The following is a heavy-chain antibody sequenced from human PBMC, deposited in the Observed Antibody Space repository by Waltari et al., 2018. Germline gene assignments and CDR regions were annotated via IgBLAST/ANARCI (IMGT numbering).Heavy chain of an antibody. D-gene: IGHD2-21*02. J-gene: IGHJ4*02. CDR3: ARAGNCGGDCYSGWGVDY. V-gene: IGHV1-2*02. CDR1: GYTFPGYY. CDR2: INPNSGGT. Sequence: QVQLVQSGAEVKKPGASVKVSCKASGYTFPGYYMHWVRQAPGPGLEWMGWINPNSGGTNYAQKFQGRVTMTRDTSISTAYMELSRLRSDDTAVYYCARAGNCGGDCYSGWGVDYWGQGTLVTVSS.